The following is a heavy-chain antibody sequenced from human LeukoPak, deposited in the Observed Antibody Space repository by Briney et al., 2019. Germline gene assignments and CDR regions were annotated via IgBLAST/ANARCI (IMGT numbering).Heavy chain of an antibody. J-gene: IGHJ3*01. V-gene: IGHV4-59*13. CDR3: ARGLPGRDAFDV. CDR1: GGSISSFY. D-gene: IGHD3-16*01. Sequence: PSQTLSPTCTVSGGSISSFYWNWIRQPPGKGLEWVGYVFYSGNTNYNPSLGSRVTISEDTSKNQFSLNLNSLTAADTAVYYCARGLPGRDAFDVWGRGTVVTVSS. CDR2: VFYSGNT.